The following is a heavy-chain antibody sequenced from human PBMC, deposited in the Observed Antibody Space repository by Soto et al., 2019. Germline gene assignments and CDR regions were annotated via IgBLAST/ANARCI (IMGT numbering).Heavy chain of an antibody. J-gene: IGHJ6*02. V-gene: IGHV1-46*01. CDR2: INPSGGST. D-gene: IGHD2-15*01. CDR3: ARDGVVVVAATRDYYGMDV. Sequence: ASVKVSCKASGYTFTNYYMHWVRQAPGQGLEWMGIINPSGGSTSYAQKFQGRVTMTRDTSTSTVYMELSSLRSEDTAVYYCARDGVVVVAATRDYYGMDVWGQGTTVTGSS. CDR1: GYTFTNYY.